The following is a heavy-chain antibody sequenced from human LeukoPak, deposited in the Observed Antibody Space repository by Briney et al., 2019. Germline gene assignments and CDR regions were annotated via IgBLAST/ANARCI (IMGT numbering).Heavy chain of an antibody. V-gene: IGHV3-7*01. Sequence: PGGSLRLSCAASGFTFSSYSMNWVRQAPGKGLEWVANIKEDGSDKYYVDSVKGRFSISQDNARNSLYLQMNSLRVEDTAVYYCARDSGTVLYYYYYYMDVWGKGTTVTVSS. CDR1: GFTFSSYS. CDR3: ARDSGTVLYYYYYYMDV. CDR2: IKEDGSDK. D-gene: IGHD2-15*01. J-gene: IGHJ6*03.